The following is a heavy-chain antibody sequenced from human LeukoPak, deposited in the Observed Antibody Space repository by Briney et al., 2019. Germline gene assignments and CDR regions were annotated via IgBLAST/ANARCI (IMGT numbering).Heavy chain of an antibody. CDR3: GRGGYTSSWYWVD. Sequence: GGSLRLSCAASGFTFINAWMAWVRQAPGKGLEWVASIKQDGSDTYYVDSVKGRFTVSRDNAKNSVFLQMNNLRVDDTAVCYCGRGGYTSSWYWVDWGQGTLVTVSS. CDR1: GFTFINAW. J-gene: IGHJ4*02. CDR2: IKQDGSDT. V-gene: IGHV3-7*01. D-gene: IGHD6-13*01.